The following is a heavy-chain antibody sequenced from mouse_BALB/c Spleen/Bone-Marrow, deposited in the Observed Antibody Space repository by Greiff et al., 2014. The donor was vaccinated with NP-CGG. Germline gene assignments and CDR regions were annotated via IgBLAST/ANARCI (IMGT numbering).Heavy chain of an antibody. CDR2: IYPGDGDT. CDR1: GYPFSSSW. CDR3: ARSGYGNYVDY. J-gene: IGHJ2*03. D-gene: IGHD2-10*02. V-gene: IGHV1-82*01. Sequence: QVQLQQSGPELVKPGASVKIACKVSGYPFSSSWMNWVKQRPGQGLEWTGRIYPGDGDTNYNGKFKGKATLTADKSSSTASMHLSSLTSVDSAVYFCARSGYGNYVDYWGQGTSLTVSS.